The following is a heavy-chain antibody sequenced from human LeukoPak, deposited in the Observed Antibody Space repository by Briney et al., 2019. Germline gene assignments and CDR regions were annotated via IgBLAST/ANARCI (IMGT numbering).Heavy chain of an antibody. V-gene: IGHV4-39*01. Sequence: PEGSLRLSCTVSGGSISSSSYYWGWIRQPPGKGLEWIGSIYYSGSTYYNPSLKSRVTISVDTSKNQFSLKLSSVTAADTAVYYCARQASVTTPSWFDPWGQGTLVTVSS. CDR3: ARQASVTTPSWFDP. J-gene: IGHJ5*02. CDR2: IYYSGST. CDR1: GGSISSSSYY. D-gene: IGHD4-17*01.